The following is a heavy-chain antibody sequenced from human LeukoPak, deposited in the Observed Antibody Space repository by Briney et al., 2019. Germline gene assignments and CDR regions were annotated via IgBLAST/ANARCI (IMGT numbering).Heavy chain of an antibody. J-gene: IGHJ3*02. CDR3: ARAPEDYGSGIGEDAFDI. V-gene: IGHV4-59*01. Sequence: SETPSLTCTVSGGSLSSYYWSWIRQPPGKGLEWSGYIYYSGSTNYNPSLKSRVTISVDTSKNQFSRKLSSVTSADTAVYYCARAPEDYGSGIGEDAFDIWGQGTMVTVSS. CDR1: GGSLSSYY. CDR2: IYYSGST. D-gene: IGHD3-10*01.